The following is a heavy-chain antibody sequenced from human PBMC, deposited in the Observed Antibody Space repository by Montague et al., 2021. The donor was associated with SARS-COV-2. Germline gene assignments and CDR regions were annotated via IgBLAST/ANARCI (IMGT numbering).Heavy chain of an antibody. CDR2: IYTGGTT. V-gene: IGHV3-53*04. CDR1: GFIVSGNY. D-gene: IGHD1-14*01. CDR3: AAGIGNNALAY. J-gene: IGHJ4*02. Sequence: SLRLSCAASGFIVSGNYMRWVRRAPGKGLDWVSVIYTGGTTFYAGSVKGRFTISRHNADNTLYLQMNSLRDDDTAVYYCAAGIGNNALAYWGQGTLVTVSS.